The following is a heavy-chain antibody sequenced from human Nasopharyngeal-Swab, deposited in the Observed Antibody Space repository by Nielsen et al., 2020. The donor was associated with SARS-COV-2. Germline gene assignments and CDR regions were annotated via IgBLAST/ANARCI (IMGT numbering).Heavy chain of an antibody. CDR3: ARGAAGYYDSSGYPYFDY. D-gene: IGHD3-22*01. CDR1: GGSFSAYY. V-gene: IGHV4-34*01. Sequence: SDTLSLTCAVYGGSFSAYYWSWIRQPPGKGLEWIGEINHSESTNYNPSLKIRVTISVDTSKNQFSLKLSSVTAADTAVYYCARGAAGYYDSSGYPYFDYWGQGTLVTVSS. J-gene: IGHJ4*02. CDR2: INHSEST.